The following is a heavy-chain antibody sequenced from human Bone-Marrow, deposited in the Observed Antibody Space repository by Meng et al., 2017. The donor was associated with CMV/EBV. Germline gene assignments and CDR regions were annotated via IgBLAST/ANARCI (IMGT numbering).Heavy chain of an antibody. CDR2: IYYSGST. J-gene: IGHJ4*02. V-gene: IGHV4-59*01. D-gene: IGHD4-17*01. CDR1: GGSISSYY. CDR3: ARAYYGDYPDYFDY. Sequence: SETLSLTCTVSGGSISSYYWSWIRQPPGKGLEWIGYIYYSGSTNYNPSLKSRVTISVDTSKNQFSLKLSPVTAADTAVYYCARAYYGDYPDYFDYWGQGTLVTVSS.